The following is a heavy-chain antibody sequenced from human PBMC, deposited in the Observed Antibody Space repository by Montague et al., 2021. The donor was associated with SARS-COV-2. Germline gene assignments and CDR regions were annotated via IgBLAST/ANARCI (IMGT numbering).Heavy chain of an antibody. V-gene: IGHV4-59*01. CDR1: GGSISPYY. J-gene: IGHJ5*01. D-gene: IGHD3-16*01. CDR2: IYYTGNT. CDR3: ARDRGRCFDPGCDNWLDS. Sequence: SETLSLTCTVSGGSISPYYWTWIRQPPGKGLEWIGYIYYTGNTKYNPSLKSRVTISVDTSKTQFSLNLKSVTAADTAVYYCARDRGRCFDPGCDNWLDSWGQGTLVTVSS.